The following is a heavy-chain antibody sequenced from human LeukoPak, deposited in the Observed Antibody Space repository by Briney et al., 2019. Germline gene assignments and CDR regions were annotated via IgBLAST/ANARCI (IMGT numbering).Heavy chain of an antibody. Sequence: ETLSLTCAVYGGSFSGYYWSWVRQAPGKGLEWVSVIYSGGSTYYADSVKGRFTISRDNSKNTLYLQMNSLRAEDTAVYYCARVEGRWGQGTLVTVSS. J-gene: IGHJ4*02. V-gene: IGHV3-53*01. CDR2: IYSGGST. CDR1: GGSFSGYY. CDR3: ARVEGR.